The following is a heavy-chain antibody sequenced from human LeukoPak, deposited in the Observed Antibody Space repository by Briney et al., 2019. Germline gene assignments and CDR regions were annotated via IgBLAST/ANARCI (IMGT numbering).Heavy chain of an antibody. Sequence: GGSLRLSCAVSGFTLSNYGMHWVRQAPGKGPEWVALIWHDGSNTNYADFVKGRTTISNASAKNIAYLQMKVLRAEVTAMYFCANGLGIAAREYFQHWGQGNLVTVSS. D-gene: IGHD6-6*01. V-gene: IGHV3-30*02. CDR3: ANGLGIAAREYFQH. CDR2: IWHDGSNT. J-gene: IGHJ1*01. CDR1: GFTLSNYG.